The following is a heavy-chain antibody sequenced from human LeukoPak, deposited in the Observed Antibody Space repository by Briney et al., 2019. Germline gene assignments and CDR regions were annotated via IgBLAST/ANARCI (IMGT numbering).Heavy chain of an antibody. CDR3: AREYYDSSGPGAFDI. V-gene: IGHV3-30-3*01. CDR1: GFAFSSYA. J-gene: IGHJ3*02. CDR2: ISYDGSNK. D-gene: IGHD3-22*01. Sequence: PGRSLRLSCAASGFAFSSYAMHWVRQAPGKGLEWVAVISYDGSNKYYADSVKGRFTISRDNSKNTLYLQMNSLRAEDTAAYYCAREYYDSSGPGAFDIWGQGTMVTVSS.